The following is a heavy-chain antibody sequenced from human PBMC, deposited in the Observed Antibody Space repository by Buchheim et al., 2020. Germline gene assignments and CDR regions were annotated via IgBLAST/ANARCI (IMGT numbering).Heavy chain of an antibody. CDR2: INHGGNT. CDR3: ARTVYYDILTGYYNYHGMDV. J-gene: IGHJ6*02. D-gene: IGHD3-9*01. CDR1: GGSFSGYY. Sequence: QVQLQQWGAGLLKPSETLSLTCAVYGGSFSGYYWSWIRQPPGKGLEWIGEINHGGNTNYNPSLKSRVSISIDTSTRQVSLNLRSVTAADTADYYCARTVYYDILTGYYNYHGMDVWGQGTT. V-gene: IGHV4-34*01.